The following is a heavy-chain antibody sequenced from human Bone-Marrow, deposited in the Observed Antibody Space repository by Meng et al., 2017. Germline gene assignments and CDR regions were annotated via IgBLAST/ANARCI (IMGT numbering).Heavy chain of an antibody. V-gene: IGHV4-30-4*01. Sequence: QLQLQESGPGLLKPSLTLSLTCTVSGGSIISGGYYWSWIRQHPGKGLEWIAYIHHSGSAYYNPSLKSRVSISVDTSKNQFSLKLSSVTAADTAVYYCARVKRWLQRGFELDPWGQGTLVTVSS. CDR3: ARVKRWLQRGFELDP. CDR1: GGSIISGGYY. D-gene: IGHD5-24*01. CDR2: IHHSGSA. J-gene: IGHJ5*02.